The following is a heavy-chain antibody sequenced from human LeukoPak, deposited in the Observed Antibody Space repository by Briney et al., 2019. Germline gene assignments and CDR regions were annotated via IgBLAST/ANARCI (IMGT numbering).Heavy chain of an antibody. D-gene: IGHD3-16*01. V-gene: IGHV4-39*01. CDR3: VRQLPYESIWGSYHYYFDY. CDR2: VYYSGSI. CDR1: GGSISSSSFY. J-gene: IGHJ4*02. Sequence: PSETLSLTCTVSGGSISSSSFYWGWIRQTPGKGLEWIGSVYYSGSIYYNPSLESRVTLSADTSKNRFSLRLSSVTAADTAVYYCVRQLPYESIWGSYHYYFDYWGQGTLVTVSA.